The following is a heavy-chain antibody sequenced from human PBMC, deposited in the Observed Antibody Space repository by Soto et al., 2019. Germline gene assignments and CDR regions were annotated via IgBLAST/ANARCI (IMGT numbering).Heavy chain of an antibody. V-gene: IGHV1-3*01. Sequence: ASVKVSCKASGYSFISYTIHWVRQAPGQRLEWMGWVNAGNGDTKYSRNFQGRVTISRDTSASTAYIEVSSLRSEDTAVYYCARDPADDWGQGTLVTVAS. CDR1: GYSFISYT. CDR3: ARDPADD. J-gene: IGHJ4*02. CDR2: VNAGNGDT.